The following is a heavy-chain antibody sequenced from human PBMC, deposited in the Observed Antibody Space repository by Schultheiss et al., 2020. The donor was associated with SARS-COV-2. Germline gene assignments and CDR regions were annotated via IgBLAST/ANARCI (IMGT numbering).Heavy chain of an antibody. V-gene: IGHV3-23*01. CDR1: GFTFSSYA. CDR3: AKAGIGGSGSPEIDY. J-gene: IGHJ4*02. CDR2: ISGSGGST. D-gene: IGHD3-10*01. Sequence: GGSLRLSCAASGFTFSSYAMSWVRQAPGKGLEWVSAISGSGGSTYYADSVKGRFTISRDNSKNTLYLQMNSLRAEDTAVYYCAKAGIGGSGSPEIDYWGQGTLVTVSS.